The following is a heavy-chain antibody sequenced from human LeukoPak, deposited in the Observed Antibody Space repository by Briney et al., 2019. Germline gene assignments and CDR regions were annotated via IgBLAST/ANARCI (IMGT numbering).Heavy chain of an antibody. V-gene: IGHV4-30-2*01. D-gene: IGHD3-22*01. CDR2: IYHSGST. Sequence: SETLSLTCAVSGGSISSGGYSWSWIRQPPGKGLEWIGYIYHSGSTYYNPSLKSRVTISVDRSKNQFSLKLSSVTAADTAVYYCARDETYYYDSSGYNDAFDIWGQGTMVTVSS. CDR3: ARDETYYYDSSGYNDAFDI. J-gene: IGHJ3*02. CDR1: GGSISSGGYS.